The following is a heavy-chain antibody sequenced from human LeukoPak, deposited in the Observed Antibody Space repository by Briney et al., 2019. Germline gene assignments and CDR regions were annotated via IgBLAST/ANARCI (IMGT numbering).Heavy chain of an antibody. CDR2: IKSNNDGGTT. V-gene: IGHV3-15*01. J-gene: IGHJ4*02. CDR3: TPVMVEDRGF. Sequence: SGGSLRLSCAASGFIFNKAWMNWVRQAPGKGPEWVGRIKSNNDGGTTDYASPVEGRFIISRGDSKNTIYLQMNRLIIDDTAIYYCTPVMVEDRGFWGQGTLVTVSS. D-gene: IGHD2-21*01. CDR1: GFIFNKAW.